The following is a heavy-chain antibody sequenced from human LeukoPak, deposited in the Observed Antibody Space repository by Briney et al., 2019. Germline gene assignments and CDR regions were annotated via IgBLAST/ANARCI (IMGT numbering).Heavy chain of an antibody. CDR1: GFTFGNYA. Sequence: GGSLRLSCAASGFTFGNYAMSWVRQAPGKGLEWVSGVSGSGTTTYYADSVKGRFSISRDDSKNTLFLQMHSLRADDTAVYYCATPGQWPVYVDYWGPGIQVTVSS. J-gene: IGHJ4*02. CDR3: ATPGQWPVYVDY. V-gene: IGHV3-23*01. CDR2: VSGSGTTT. D-gene: IGHD6-19*01.